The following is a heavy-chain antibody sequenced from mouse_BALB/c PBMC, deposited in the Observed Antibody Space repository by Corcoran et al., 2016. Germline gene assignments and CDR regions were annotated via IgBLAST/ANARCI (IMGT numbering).Heavy chain of an antibody. J-gene: IGHJ2*01. Sequence: DVQLQESGPGLVKPSQSLSLTCSVTGYSITSGYYWNWIRQFPGNKLEWMGYISYDGSNNYKPSLKNRISITRDTSKNQFFLKLNSVTTEDTATYYCATGDFWCQGTTLTVSS. CDR2: ISYDGSN. CDR3: ATGDF. V-gene: IGHV3-6*02. CDR1: GYSITSGYY.